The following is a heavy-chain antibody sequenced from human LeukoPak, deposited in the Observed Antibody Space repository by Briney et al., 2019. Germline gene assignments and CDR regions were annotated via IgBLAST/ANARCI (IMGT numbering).Heavy chain of an antibody. CDR1: GFTFSSYS. Sequence: SGGSLRLSCAASGFTFSSYSMNWVRQAPGKGLEWVAKIKQDGSEKYYVDSVKGRFTISRDNTKNSLYLQMNSLRAEDTAVYYCASKQWLVSDFDYWGRGTLVTVSS. D-gene: IGHD6-19*01. J-gene: IGHJ4*02. CDR3: ASKQWLVSDFDY. CDR2: IKQDGSEK. V-gene: IGHV3-7*01.